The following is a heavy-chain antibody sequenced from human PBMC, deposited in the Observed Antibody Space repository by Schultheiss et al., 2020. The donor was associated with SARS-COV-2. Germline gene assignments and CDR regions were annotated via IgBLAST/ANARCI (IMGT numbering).Heavy chain of an antibody. CDR2: IWYDGSNK. V-gene: IGHV3-30*02. CDR3: AKDLDYGAYYFDY. CDR1: GFTFSSYG. D-gene: IGHD4-17*01. Sequence: GGSLRLSCAASGFTFSSYGMHWVRQAPGKGLEWVAVIWYDGSNKYYADSVKGRFTISRDNSKNTLYLQMNSLRAEDTAVYYCAKDLDYGAYYFDYWGPGTLVTVSS. J-gene: IGHJ4*02.